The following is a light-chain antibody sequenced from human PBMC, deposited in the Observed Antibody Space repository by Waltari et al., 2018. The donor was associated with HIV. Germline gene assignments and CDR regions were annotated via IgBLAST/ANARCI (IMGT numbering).Light chain of an antibody. Sequence: QSALTQPASVSGSPGQSITISCTGTSSDIGGYDHVSWYQQHPGRAPKLKIYDVSNRPSGVSDRFSGSKSGNTASLTISGLQTEDEADYYCSSFTSGTTWVFGGGTKVTVL. CDR1: SSDIGGYDH. V-gene: IGLV2-14*03. CDR3: SSFTSGTTWV. J-gene: IGLJ3*02. CDR2: DVS.